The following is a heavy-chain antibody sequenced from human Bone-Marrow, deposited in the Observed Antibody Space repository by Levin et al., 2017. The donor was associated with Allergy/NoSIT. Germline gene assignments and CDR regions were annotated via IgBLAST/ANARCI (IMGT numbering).Heavy chain of an antibody. CDR3: ARDFSVGLKYSSGWYGDY. D-gene: IGHD6-19*01. Sequence: GASVKVSCKASGYTFTSYAMNWVRQAPGQGLEWMGWINTNTGNPTYAQGFTGRFVFSLDTSVSTAYLQISSLKAEDTAVYYCARDFSVGLKYSSGWYGDYWGQGTLVTVSS. CDR1: GYTFTSYA. J-gene: IGHJ4*02. V-gene: IGHV7-4-1*02. CDR2: INTNTGNP.